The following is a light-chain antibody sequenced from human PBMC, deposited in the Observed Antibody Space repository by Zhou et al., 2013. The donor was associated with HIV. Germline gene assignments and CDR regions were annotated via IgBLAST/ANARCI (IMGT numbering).Light chain of an antibody. V-gene: IGKV1-39*01. CDR2: DAS. Sequence: DIQMTQSPSSLSASVGDRVTITCRASQSISRYLNWYQQKPGKAPKLLIYDASSVQSGVPSRFTGSGSGTDFTLTISSLQPEDFATYYCLQHNANPFTFGGGTKVEIK. J-gene: IGKJ4*01. CDR1: QSISRY. CDR3: LQHNANPFT.